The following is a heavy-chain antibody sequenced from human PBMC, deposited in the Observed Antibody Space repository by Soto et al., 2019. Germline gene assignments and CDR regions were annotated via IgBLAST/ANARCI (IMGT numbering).Heavy chain of an antibody. CDR2: IDPYDTGI. Sequence: PGGSLRLSCAASGFTFSTYWFHWVRQAPGKGLMWVSRIDPYDTGITYADSVKGRFTISRDNARNTLYLQMDSLTADDTAVYYCARDKTGAYDYLGQGTLVTVSS. V-gene: IGHV3-74*01. CDR1: GFTFSTYW. CDR3: ARDKTGAYDY. J-gene: IGHJ4*02. D-gene: IGHD1-1*01.